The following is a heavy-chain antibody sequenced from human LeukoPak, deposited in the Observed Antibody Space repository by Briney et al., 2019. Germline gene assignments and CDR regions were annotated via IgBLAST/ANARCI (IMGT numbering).Heavy chain of an antibody. CDR3: AREPRKALPGYSSSWYVYYYYGMDV. V-gene: IGHV4-4*02. J-gene: IGHJ6*04. Sequence: PSGTLSLTCAVSGGSISSSNWWSWVRQAPGKGLEWIGEIYHSGSTNYNPSLKSRVTISVDKSKNQFSLKLSSVTAADTAVYYCAREPRKALPGYSSSWYVYYYYGMDVWGKGTTVTVSS. CDR1: GGSISSSNW. D-gene: IGHD6-13*01. CDR2: IYHSGST.